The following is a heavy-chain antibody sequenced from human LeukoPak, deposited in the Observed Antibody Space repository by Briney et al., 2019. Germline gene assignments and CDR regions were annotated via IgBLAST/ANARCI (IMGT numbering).Heavy chain of an antibody. CDR2: IYYSGST. V-gene: IGHV4-39*02. CDR1: GGSISSSSYY. J-gene: IGHJ6*02. Sequence: SETPSLTCTVSGGSISSSSYYWGWIRQPPGKGLEWIGSIYYSGSTYYNPSLKSRVTISVDTSKNQFSLKLSSVTAADTAVYYCAREGRVRYFDWSHYYYYGMDVWGQGTTVTVPS. CDR3: AREGRVRYFDWSHYYYYGMDV. D-gene: IGHD3-9*01.